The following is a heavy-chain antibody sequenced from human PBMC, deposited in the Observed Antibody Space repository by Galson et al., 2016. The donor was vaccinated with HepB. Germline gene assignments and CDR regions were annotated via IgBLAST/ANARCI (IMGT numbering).Heavy chain of an antibody. CDR3: STAGNGFPFDY. J-gene: IGHJ4*02. Sequence: SLRLSCAASGFTFSNAWMSWVRQAPGKGLEWVGRIKSNMDGGTTDYAAPVKGRFTISRHESTNMLYLQMSGLKIEDTAVYYCSTAGNGFPFDYWGQGTLVTVSS. CDR2: IKSNMDGGTT. V-gene: IGHV3-15*01. D-gene: IGHD3-3*01. CDR1: GFTFSNAW.